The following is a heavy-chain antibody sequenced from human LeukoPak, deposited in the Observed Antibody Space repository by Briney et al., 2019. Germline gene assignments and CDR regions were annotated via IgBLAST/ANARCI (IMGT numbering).Heavy chain of an antibody. V-gene: IGHV3-30*04. Sequence: PGGSLRLSCTVSGFTVSSNSMSWVRQAPGKGLEWVAVISYDGSNKYYADSVKGRFTISRDNSKNTLYLQMNSLRAEDTAVYYCARVSGWYSYFDYWGQGTLVTVSS. CDR3: ARVSGWYSYFDY. CDR2: ISYDGSNK. CDR1: GFTVSSNS. D-gene: IGHD6-19*01. J-gene: IGHJ4*02.